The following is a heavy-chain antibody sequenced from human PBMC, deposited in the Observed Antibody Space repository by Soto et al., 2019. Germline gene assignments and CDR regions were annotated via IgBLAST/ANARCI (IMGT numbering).Heavy chain of an antibody. CDR3: VSWVLPHFEY. Sequence: GGSLRLSCAASGFTFDSPYSHAMSWVRQSPGKGPEWVSTISSNGANTHYAESVKGRFTISKDPSRNTVHLHMNSLRAEDTATYFCVSWVLPHFEYWGHGTLVTFSS. CDR1: GFTFDSPYSHA. D-gene: IGHD2-8*01. J-gene: IGHJ4*01. CDR2: ISSNGANT. V-gene: IGHV3-23*01.